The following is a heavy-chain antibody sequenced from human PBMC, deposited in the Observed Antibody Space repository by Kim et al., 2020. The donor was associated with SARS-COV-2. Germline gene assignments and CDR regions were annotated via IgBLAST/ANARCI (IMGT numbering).Heavy chain of an antibody. Sequence: ASVKVSCKASGYTFTSYGISWVRQAPGQGLEWMGWISAYNGNTNYAQKLQGRVTMTTDTSTSTAYMELRSLRSDDTAVYYCARDQVLRYQLLQKPNWFDPWGQGTLVTVSS. CDR1: GYTFTSYG. V-gene: IGHV1-18*01. D-gene: IGHD2-2*01. CDR3: ARDQVLRYQLLQKPNWFDP. CDR2: ISAYNGNT. J-gene: IGHJ5*02.